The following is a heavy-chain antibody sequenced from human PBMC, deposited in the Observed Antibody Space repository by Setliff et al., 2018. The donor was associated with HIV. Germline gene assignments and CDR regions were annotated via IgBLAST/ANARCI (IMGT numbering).Heavy chain of an antibody. CDR1: GFTFSAYS. V-gene: IGHV3-21*05. Sequence: PGGSLRLSCAVSGFTFSAYSMNWVRQAPGKGLEWLSFIKSSTSEILYADSVKGRFTVSTDNAKNSLYLEMNSLRAEDTAVYYCARDKNWAFDIWGQGTMVTVSS. CDR2: IKSSTSEI. J-gene: IGHJ3*02. CDR3: ARDKNWAFDI.